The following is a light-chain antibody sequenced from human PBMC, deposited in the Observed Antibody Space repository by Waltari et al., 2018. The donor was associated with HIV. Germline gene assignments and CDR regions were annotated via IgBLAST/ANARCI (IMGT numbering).Light chain of an antibody. V-gene: IGLV3-25*03. J-gene: IGLJ2*01. CDR3: QSAHNSDVI. CDR1: PLPRNY. Sequence: SYEFTQTPSVSVTPGQTAKIMCSGDPLPRNYGYWYQQKAGQAPVMIIFQDTKRPSDIPARFSASRAGTTATLTISGVQAEDEADYFCQSAHNSDVIFGGGTKLTVL. CDR2: QDT.